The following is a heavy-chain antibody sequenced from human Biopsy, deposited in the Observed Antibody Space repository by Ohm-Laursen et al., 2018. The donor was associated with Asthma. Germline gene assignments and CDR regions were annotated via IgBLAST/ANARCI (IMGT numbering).Heavy chain of an antibody. J-gene: IGHJ3*02. CDR2: ISKDASTQ. D-gene: IGHD1-1*01. Sequence: SLRLSCTASGFSFSNFAIHWVRQAPGKGLEWVGVISKDASTQDYADSVKGRFTMARDKSKNTLDLRMNSLREEDTAVYYCVRDGTDDAFDIWGQGTVVSVSS. V-gene: IGHV3-30*01. CDR3: VRDGTDDAFDI. CDR1: GFSFSNFA.